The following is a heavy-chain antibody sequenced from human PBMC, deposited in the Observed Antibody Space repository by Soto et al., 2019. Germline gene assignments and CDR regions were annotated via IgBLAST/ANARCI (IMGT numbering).Heavy chain of an antibody. CDR2: IVVGSGNT. J-gene: IGHJ4*02. CDR3: AITAMINRDSSTSFDY. V-gene: IGHV1-58*01. D-gene: IGHD5-18*01. Sequence: ASVKVSCRTSGFTFTSSAVQWVRQARGQRLEWIGWIVVGSGNTNYAQKFQERVTITRDMSTSTAYMELNSLKSEDTALYYCAITAMINRDSSTSFDYWGLGTQVTVSS. CDR1: GFTFTSSA.